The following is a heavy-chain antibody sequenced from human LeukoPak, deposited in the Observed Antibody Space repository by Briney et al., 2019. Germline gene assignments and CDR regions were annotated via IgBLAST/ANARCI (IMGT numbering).Heavy chain of an antibody. Sequence: GGSLRLSCAASGFTFSSYAMTWVRQAPGKGLEWVSAISCSGDSTYYADSVKGRFTVSRDNSKNTLYLQMNSLRAEDTAVYYCAKGISPPSHSSRKLYWYFDLWGRGTLVTVSS. J-gene: IGHJ2*01. CDR1: GFTFSSYA. V-gene: IGHV3-23*01. D-gene: IGHD6-13*01. CDR3: AKGISPPSHSSRKLYWYFDL. CDR2: ISCSGDST.